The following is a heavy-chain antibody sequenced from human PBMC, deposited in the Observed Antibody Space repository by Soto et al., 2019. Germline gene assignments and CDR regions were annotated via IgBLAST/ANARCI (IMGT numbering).Heavy chain of an antibody. D-gene: IGHD3-3*01. CDR2: IYYSGST. V-gene: IGHV4-59*01. CDR1: GGSISSYY. CDR3: ARTIYYDFWSSDWFDP. J-gene: IGHJ5*02. Sequence: ASETLSLTCTVSGGSISSYYWSWIRQPPGKGLEWIGYIYYSGSTNYNPSLKSRVTISVDTSKNQFSLKLSSVTAADTAVYYCARTIYYDFWSSDWFDPWGQGTLVTVSS.